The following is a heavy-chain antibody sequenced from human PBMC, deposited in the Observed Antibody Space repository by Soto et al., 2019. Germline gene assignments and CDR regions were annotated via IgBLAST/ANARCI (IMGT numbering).Heavy chain of an antibody. Sequence: ASVKVSCKASGYTFTSYYMHWVRQAPGQGLEWMGIINPSGGSTSYAQKFQGRVTMTRDTSTSTVYMELSSLRSEDTAVYYCARDGPLNTPGAFGGVSDGYLDYWGQGTLVTVSS. CDR3: ARDGPLNTPGAFGGVSDGYLDY. D-gene: IGHD3-16*01. CDR1: GYTFTSYY. J-gene: IGHJ4*02. CDR2: INPSGGST. V-gene: IGHV1-46*01.